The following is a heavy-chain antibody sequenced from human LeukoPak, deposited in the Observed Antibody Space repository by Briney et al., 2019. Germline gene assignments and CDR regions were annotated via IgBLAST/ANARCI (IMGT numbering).Heavy chain of an antibody. CDR2: ISSSSSYI. CDR1: GFTFSSYS. D-gene: IGHD5-12*01. J-gene: IGHJ6*03. V-gene: IGHV3-21*01. CDR3: AREGGYYGYDVYYYYYYMDV. Sequence: GGSLRLSCAASGFTFSSYSMNWVRQAPGKGLEWVSSISSSSSYIYYADSVKGRFTTSRDNATNSLYMQMNSLRAVDPAVYYCAREGGYYGYDVYYYYYYMDVWGKGTTVTISS.